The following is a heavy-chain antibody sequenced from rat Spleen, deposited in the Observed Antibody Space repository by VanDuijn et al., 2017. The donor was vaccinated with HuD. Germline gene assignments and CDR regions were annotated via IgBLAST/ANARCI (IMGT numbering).Heavy chain of an antibody. Sequence: QVRLKESGPRLVQPSQTLSVTCTVSGFSLTSYNVHWVRQPTGKGLEWMGVIWTGGSTDYNSALKSRLSISRDTSKSQVFLKMNSLQTEDTATYYCAREGRLGVRGYYFDYWGQGVMVTVSS. J-gene: IGHJ2*01. CDR1: GFSLTSYN. CDR3: AREGRLGVRGYYFDY. CDR2: IWTGGST. D-gene: IGHD4-2*01. V-gene: IGHV2-30*01.